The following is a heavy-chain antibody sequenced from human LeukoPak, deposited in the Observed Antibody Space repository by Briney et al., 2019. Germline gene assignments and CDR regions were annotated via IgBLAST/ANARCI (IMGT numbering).Heavy chain of an antibody. CDR2: ISSSGSPI. D-gene: IGHD3-22*01. CDR1: GFTFSDYY. Sequence: GGSPRLSCAASGFTFSDYYMSWIRQAPGKGLEWVSYISSSGSPIYYADSVKGRFTISRDNAKNSLYLQMNSLRAEDTAVYYCARFTYYYDSSGYSHWGQGTLVTVSS. V-gene: IGHV3-11*01. CDR3: ARFTYYYDSSGYSH. J-gene: IGHJ4*02.